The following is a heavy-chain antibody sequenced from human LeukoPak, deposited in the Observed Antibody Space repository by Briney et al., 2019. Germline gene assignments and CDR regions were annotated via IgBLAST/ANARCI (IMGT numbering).Heavy chain of an antibody. J-gene: IGHJ4*02. D-gene: IGHD3-10*01. CDR2: IIPIFGTA. V-gene: IGHV1-69*05. Sequence: GASVKVSCKASGGTFSSYAISWVRQAPGQGLEWMGRIIPIFGTANYAQKFQGRVTITTDESTSTAYMELSSLRSEDTAVYYCARGYYGSGNAFDYWGQGTLVTVSS. CDR1: GGTFSSYA. CDR3: ARGYYGSGNAFDY.